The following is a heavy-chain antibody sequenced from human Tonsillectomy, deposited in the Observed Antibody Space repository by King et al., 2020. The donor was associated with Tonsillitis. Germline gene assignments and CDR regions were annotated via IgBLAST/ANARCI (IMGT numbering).Heavy chain of an antibody. D-gene: IGHD3-3*01. CDR3: ARLIYDFWSGYFGDLDAFDI. V-gene: IGHV4-39*01. CDR1: GGSISSSSYY. Sequence: QLQESGPGLVKPSETLSLTCTVSGGSISSSSYYWGWIRQPPGKGLEWIGCINYSGSTYYNPSLRSRVTISVDTSKNQFSLKLSSVTAADTAVYYCARLIYDFWSGYFGDLDAFDIWGQGTMVTVSS. J-gene: IGHJ3*02. CDR2: INYSGST.